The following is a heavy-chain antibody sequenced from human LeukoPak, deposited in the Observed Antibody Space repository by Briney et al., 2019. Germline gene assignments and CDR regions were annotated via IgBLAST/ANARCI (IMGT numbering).Heavy chain of an antibody. J-gene: IGHJ5*02. CDR1: GFTFGDYA. CDR2: IRSKAYGGTT. CDR3: ARDGPPGYCSGGSCIFDP. D-gene: IGHD2-15*01. V-gene: IGHV3-49*03. Sequence: PGRSLRLSCTASGFTFGDYAMSWFRQAPGKGLEWVGFIRSKAYGGTTEYAASVKGRFTISRDDSKSIAYLQMNSLKTEDTAVYYCARDGPPGYCSGGSCIFDPWGQGTLVTVSS.